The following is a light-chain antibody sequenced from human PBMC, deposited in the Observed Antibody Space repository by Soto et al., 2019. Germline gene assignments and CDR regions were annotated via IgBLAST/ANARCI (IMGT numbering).Light chain of an antibody. Sequence: QPVLTQPPSASASLGASVTLTCTLSSGYTNYKVDWYQQGPGKGPRFVMRVGTGGIVGSKGDGIPDRFSVLGSGLHRYLTIQKGREEDESDYHGRPDHGSAINPVVVLGGGTK. V-gene: IGLV9-49*01. CDR2: VGTGGIVG. J-gene: IGLJ2*01. CDR3: RPDHGSAINPVVV. CDR1: SGYTNYK.